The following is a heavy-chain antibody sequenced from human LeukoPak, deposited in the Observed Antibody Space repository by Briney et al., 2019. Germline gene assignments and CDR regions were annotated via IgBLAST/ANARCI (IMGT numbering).Heavy chain of an antibody. CDR3: ASGYDSSGYYAYYFDC. D-gene: IGHD3-22*01. J-gene: IGHJ4*02. V-gene: IGHV3-74*01. CDR1: GFTFSSYW. Sequence: PGGSLRLSCAASGFTFSSYWMHWVRQAPGKGLVWVSRINSDGSSTSYADSVKGRFTISRDNAKNTLYLQMNSLRAEDTAVYYCASGYDSSGYYAYYFDCWGQGTLVTVSS. CDR2: INSDGSST.